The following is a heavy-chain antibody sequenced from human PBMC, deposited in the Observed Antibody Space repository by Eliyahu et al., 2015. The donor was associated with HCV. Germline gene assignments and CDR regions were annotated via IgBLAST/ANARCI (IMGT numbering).Heavy chain of an antibody. CDR2: ISGSGGST. CDR3: AKDMSRYSYGQNALDY. V-gene: IGHV3-23*01. Sequence: EVQLLESGGGLVQPGGSLRLSCAASGFTFSSYAMSWVRQAPGKGLEWVSAISGSGGSTYYADSVKGRFTISRDNSKNTLYLQMNSLRAEDTAVYYCAKDMSRYSYGQNALDYWGQGTLVTVSS. J-gene: IGHJ4*02. D-gene: IGHD5-18*01. CDR1: GFTFSSYA.